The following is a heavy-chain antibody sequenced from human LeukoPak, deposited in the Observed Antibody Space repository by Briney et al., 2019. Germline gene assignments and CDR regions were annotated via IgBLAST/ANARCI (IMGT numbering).Heavy chain of an antibody. CDR3: ARVGGSRRGHFDY. CDR1: GGSISSYY. V-gene: IGHV4-59*01. CDR2: IYYSGST. D-gene: IGHD4-23*01. Sequence: SETLSLTCTVSGGSISSYYWSWIRQPPGKGLEWIGYIYYSGSTNYNPSLKSRVTISVDTSKNQFSLKLSSVTAADTAVYYCARVGGSRRGHFDYWGQGTLVTVSS. J-gene: IGHJ4*02.